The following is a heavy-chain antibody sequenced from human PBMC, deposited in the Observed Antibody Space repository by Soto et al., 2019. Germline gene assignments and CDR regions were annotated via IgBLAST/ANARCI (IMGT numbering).Heavy chain of an antibody. J-gene: IGHJ6*02. Sequence: SETLSLTCTVSGGSISSGGHYWSWIRQHPGKGLEWIGYIYYSGSTYYNPSLKSRVTISVDTSKNQFSLKLSSVTAADTAVYYCARDKRYDILTGSYGGRYYYYGMDVWGQGTTVTVSS. CDR3: ARDKRYDILTGSYGGRYYYYGMDV. V-gene: IGHV4-31*03. CDR2: IYYSGST. CDR1: GGSISSGGHY. D-gene: IGHD3-9*01.